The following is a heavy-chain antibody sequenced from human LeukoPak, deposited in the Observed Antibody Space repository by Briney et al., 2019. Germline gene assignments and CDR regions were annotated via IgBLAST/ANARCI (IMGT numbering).Heavy chain of an antibody. J-gene: IGHJ4*02. D-gene: IGHD6-19*01. CDR3: ARELPGYSSGWFDY. CDR2: IYHSGST. CDR1: GYSISSGYY. V-gene: IGHV4-38-2*02. Sequence: PSETLSPTCAVSGYSISSGYYWGWIRQPPGKGLEWIGSIYHSGSTYYNPSLKSRVTISVDTSENQFSLKLSSVTAADTAVYYCARELPGYSSGWFDYWGQGTLVTVSS.